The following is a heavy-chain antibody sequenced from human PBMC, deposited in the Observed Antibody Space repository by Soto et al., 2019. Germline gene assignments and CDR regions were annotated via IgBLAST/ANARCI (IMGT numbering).Heavy chain of an antibody. J-gene: IGHJ6*03. CDR3: AKGLKPGSRWSLGGVEHCMDV. D-gene: IGHD3-16*01. CDR1: GFSFSSYD. CDR2: MSYDGSKK. V-gene: IGHV3-30*18. Sequence: QVQLVESGGGVVQPGRSLRLSCVGSGFSFSSYDMNWVRQAPGTGLEWVALMSYDGSKKYYGDSVRGRVTISRDNSKNTRYLQMDHLSPEDTGIYYCAKGLKPGSRWSLGGVEHCMDVWGRGTTVSVSS.